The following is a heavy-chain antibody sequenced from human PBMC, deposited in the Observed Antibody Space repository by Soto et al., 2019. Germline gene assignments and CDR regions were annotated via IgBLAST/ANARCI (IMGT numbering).Heavy chain of an antibody. D-gene: IGHD3-22*01. J-gene: IGHJ5*02. CDR3: ARADYFDSSAYYFSGWFDP. Sequence: GGSLRLSCAASGFTFSAYNMNWVRQAPGKGLEWVSSISSSSSSIYYADSVKGRFTISRDNAKTSLYLQMNSLRAEDTAVYYRARADYFDSSAYYFSGWFDPWGQGTLVTVS. V-gene: IGHV3-21*01. CDR1: GFTFSAYN. CDR2: ISSSSSSI.